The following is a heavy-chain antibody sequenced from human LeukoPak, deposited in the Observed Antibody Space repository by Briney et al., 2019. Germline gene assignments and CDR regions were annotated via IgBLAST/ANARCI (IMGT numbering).Heavy chain of an antibody. J-gene: IGHJ4*02. CDR1: GFTFGDYA. Sequence: GGSLRLSCTASGFTFGDYAMTWIRQAPGKGLQWVGLITGKAYGGTTHYAASVQGRFTISRDDSKSVAYLQMSSLKTEDTGVYYCATTLHSGYYDLYWGQGTLVTVSS. D-gene: IGHD3-22*01. CDR2: ITGKAYGGTT. V-gene: IGHV3-49*03. CDR3: ATTLHSGYYDLY.